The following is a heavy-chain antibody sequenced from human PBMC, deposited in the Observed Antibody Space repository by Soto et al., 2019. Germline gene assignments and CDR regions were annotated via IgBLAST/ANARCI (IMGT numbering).Heavy chain of an antibody. CDR1: GYTFTSYA. CDR2: INAGNGNT. Sequence: ASVKVSCKASGYTFTSYAMHWVRQAPGQRLEWMGWINAGNGNTKYSQKFQGRVTVTRDTSASTAYMELSSLRSEDTAVYYCARDFSGSYLFDYWGQGTLVTVSS. V-gene: IGHV1-3*01. D-gene: IGHD1-26*01. CDR3: ARDFSGSYLFDY. J-gene: IGHJ4*02.